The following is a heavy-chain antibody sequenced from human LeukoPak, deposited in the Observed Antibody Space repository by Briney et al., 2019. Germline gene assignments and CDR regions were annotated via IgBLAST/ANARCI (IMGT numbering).Heavy chain of an antibody. CDR1: GGSFSGYY. Sequence: SETLSLTCAVYGGSFSGYYWSWIRQPPGKGLEWIGEINHSGSTNYNPSLKSRVTISVDTSKNQFSLKLSSVTAADTAVYYCARVGDSSSWYRYYYYYYYMDVWGKGTTVTVSS. CDR3: ARVGDSSSWYRYYYYYYYMDV. D-gene: IGHD6-13*01. J-gene: IGHJ6*03. CDR2: INHSGST. V-gene: IGHV4-34*01.